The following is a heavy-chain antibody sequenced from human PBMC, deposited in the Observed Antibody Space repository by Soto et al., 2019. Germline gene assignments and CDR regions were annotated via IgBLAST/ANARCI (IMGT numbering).Heavy chain of an antibody. J-gene: IGHJ4*02. V-gene: IGHV4-34*01. Sequence: QVQLQQWGAGLLKPSETLSLTCAVYGGSFSGYYWSWIRQPPGKGLEWIGEINHSGSTNYNPSLKSRVTISVDTSKNQLSLKLGSVTAADTAVYYCARGRNIVATLYDYWGQGTLVTVSS. CDR1: GGSFSGYY. D-gene: IGHD5-12*01. CDR3: ARGRNIVATLYDY. CDR2: INHSGST.